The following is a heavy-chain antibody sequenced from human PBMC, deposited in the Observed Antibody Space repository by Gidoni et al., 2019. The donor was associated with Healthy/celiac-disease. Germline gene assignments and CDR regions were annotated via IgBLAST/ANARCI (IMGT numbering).Heavy chain of an antibody. Sequence: EVQLVESGGGLVKPGGSLRLSCAASGFTFSSYSMNWVRQAPGKGLEWVSSISSSSSYIYYADSVKGRFTISRDNAKNSLYLQMNSLRAEDTAVYYCAREYYYDSSGYYQYYFDYWGQGTLVTVSS. CDR2: ISSSSSYI. CDR3: AREYYYDSSGYYQYYFDY. D-gene: IGHD3-22*01. V-gene: IGHV3-21*01. J-gene: IGHJ4*02. CDR1: GFTFSSYS.